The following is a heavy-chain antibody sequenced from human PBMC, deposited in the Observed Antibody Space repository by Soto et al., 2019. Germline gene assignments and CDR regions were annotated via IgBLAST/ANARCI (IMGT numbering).Heavy chain of an antibody. Sequence: LSLTCAVYGGSFSGYYWRRIRQPPGKGLEWIGEINHSGSTNYHPSLKRRVTISVDTSKNQFSLKLSSVTAADTDVYYCARGGVRNWFDPWGQGTLVT. J-gene: IGHJ5*02. V-gene: IGHV4-34*01. D-gene: IGHD3-16*01. CDR1: GGSFSGYY. CDR3: ARGGVRNWFDP. CDR2: INHSGST.